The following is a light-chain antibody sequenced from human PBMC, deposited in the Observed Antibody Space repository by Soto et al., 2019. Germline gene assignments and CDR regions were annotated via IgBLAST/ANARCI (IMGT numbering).Light chain of an antibody. Sequence: EIVMTQSPATLSVSPGQRATLSCRASESVSSNLAWYQHKPGQAPRLLIYGASTKATGIPARFSGSGSGTEFTRTISSLQSADFAVSYCQQYNNWPPRTFGGGTKVEI. CDR1: ESVSSN. V-gene: IGKV3-15*01. CDR3: QQYNNWPPRT. J-gene: IGKJ4*01. CDR2: GAS.